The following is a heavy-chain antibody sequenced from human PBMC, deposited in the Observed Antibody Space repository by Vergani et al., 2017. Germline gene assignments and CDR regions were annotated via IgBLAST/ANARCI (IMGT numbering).Heavy chain of an antibody. CDR3: ARAKRGRLAVGATDS. CDR2: INPTTGNP. D-gene: IGHD6-19*01. V-gene: IGHV7-4-1*01. J-gene: IGHJ4*02. CDR1: GYSFNNYA. Sequence: QEQLVQSGSELKKPGASVKVSCKASGYSFNNYAIHWVRQAPGQGLEWMGWINPTTGNPTYARAFPGRFVFSLDTSISTAYLQIGSLQAEDTAVYFCARAKRGRLAVGATDSWGQGTLLTVSS.